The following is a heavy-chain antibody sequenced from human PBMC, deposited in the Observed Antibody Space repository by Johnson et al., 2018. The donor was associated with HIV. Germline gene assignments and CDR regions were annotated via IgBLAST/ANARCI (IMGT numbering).Heavy chain of an antibody. J-gene: IGHJ3*02. CDR2: IYNDGSRT. V-gene: IGHV3-74*03. D-gene: IGHD3-16*01. CDR1: GFAFRTYW. Sequence: EVQLVESGGGLVQPGGSLRLSCAASGFAFRTYWMVWVRQVPGKRPVWVARIYNDGSRTTYADSVRGRFTISRDNAKYTVDLQMNSLRVEDTAVYYCAKPPSMGADAFDIWGQGTMVTVSS. CDR3: AKPPSMGADAFDI.